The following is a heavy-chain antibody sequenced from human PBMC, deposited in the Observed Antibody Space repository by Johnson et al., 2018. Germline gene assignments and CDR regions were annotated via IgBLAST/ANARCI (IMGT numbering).Heavy chain of an antibody. CDR2: IGRDGMNT. CDR1: GFTLRTYW. CDR3: ARAMNREGHDHDWYCDL. V-gene: IGHV3-74*01. J-gene: IGHJ2*01. Sequence: EVRLWETGGGLVQDGGTMRFSCAAAGFTLRTYWMPWVRQGPGQGLVWGSRIGRDGMNTDYADSVKGLFTLHKDNAKNTLYLQMSSLRAEDRALYYCARAMNREGHDHDWYCDLWGRGTRVTVSS. D-gene: IGHD5-24*01.